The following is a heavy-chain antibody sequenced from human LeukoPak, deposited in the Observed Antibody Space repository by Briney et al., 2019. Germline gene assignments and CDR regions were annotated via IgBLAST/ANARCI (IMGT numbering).Heavy chain of an antibody. CDR2: ISWNSGSI. Sequence: PGGSLRLSCAASGFTFDDYAMHWVRQAPGKGLEWVSGISWNSGSIGYADSVKGRFTISRDNAKNSLYLQMNSLRAEDMALYYCAKGGQWLVSDYFDYWGQGTLVTVSS. CDR3: AKGGQWLVSDYFDY. V-gene: IGHV3-9*03. CDR1: GFTFDDYA. J-gene: IGHJ4*02. D-gene: IGHD6-19*01.